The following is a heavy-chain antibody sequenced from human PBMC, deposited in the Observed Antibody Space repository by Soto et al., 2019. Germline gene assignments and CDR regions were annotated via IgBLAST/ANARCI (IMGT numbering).Heavy chain of an antibody. D-gene: IGHD1-1*01. CDR3: ARLAPRDGDPKTVRAFDI. CDR2: ISSSGST. V-gene: IGHV4-59*01. CDR1: GGSIRSYY. Sequence: QVQLQESGPGLVKPSETLSLTCTVSGGSIRSYYWSWIRQPPGKGLAWIAYISSSGSTKYNPSLRSRVTISLDTSENQFSLKATSVTAADTAVYYCARLAPRDGDPKTVRAFDIWGQGTMVTVSS. J-gene: IGHJ3*02.